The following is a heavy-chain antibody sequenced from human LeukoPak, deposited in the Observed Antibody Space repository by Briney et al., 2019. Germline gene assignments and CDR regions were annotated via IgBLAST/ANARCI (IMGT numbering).Heavy chain of an antibody. D-gene: IGHD5-24*01. CDR3: ARGSTIIGDYFDY. Sequence: SETLSLTCTVSGGSISSSSYYWGWIRQPPGKGLEWIGSIYYSGSTDYNPSLKSRVTISVDTSKNQFSLKLSSVTAADTAVYYCARGSTIIGDYFDYWGQGTLVTVSS. CDR2: IYYSGST. CDR1: GGSISSSSYY. J-gene: IGHJ4*02. V-gene: IGHV4-39*07.